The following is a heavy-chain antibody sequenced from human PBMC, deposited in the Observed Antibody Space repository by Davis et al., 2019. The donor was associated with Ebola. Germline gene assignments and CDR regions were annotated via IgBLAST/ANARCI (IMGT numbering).Heavy chain of an antibody. CDR2: IYSGGKR. J-gene: IGHJ6*02. Sequence: GESLKISCEASGFNISSDYVSWVRQAPGKGLDWVSVIYSGGKRYYTDSVKGRFTISRDNSKNTLYLQMNSLRAEDTAVYYCAKDGIFWSGSTYYYYGMDVWGQGTTVIVSS. CDR1: GFNISSDY. V-gene: IGHV3-53*05. CDR3: AKDGIFWSGSTYYYYGMDV. D-gene: IGHD3-3*01.